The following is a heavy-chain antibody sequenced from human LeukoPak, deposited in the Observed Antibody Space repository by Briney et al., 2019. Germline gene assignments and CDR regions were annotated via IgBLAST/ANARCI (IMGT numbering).Heavy chain of an antibody. CDR3: ARGLSTGARRFANYFNMDV. Sequence: SETLSLTCAVYGGSCSDYYCSWIRQPPGKGLEWIGYVYYSGSTNFNPSLKSRVTMSIDTSKRQFFLKLSSVTAADTAVYYCARGLSTGARRFANYFNMDVWGKGTTVTVSS. D-gene: IGHD2-8*02. CDR1: GGSCSDYY. V-gene: IGHV4-59*01. J-gene: IGHJ6*03. CDR2: VYYSGST.